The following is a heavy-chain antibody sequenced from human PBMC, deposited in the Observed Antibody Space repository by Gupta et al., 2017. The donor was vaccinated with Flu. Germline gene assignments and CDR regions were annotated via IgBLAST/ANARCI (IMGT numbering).Heavy chain of an antibody. CDR2: IYYSGST. J-gene: IGHJ4*02. CDR3: ARHGGVHNYYFDY. D-gene: IGHD2-8*02. CDR1: SSSYY. Sequence: SSSYYWGWIRQPPGKGLEWIGSIYYSGSTYYNPSLKSRVTISVDTSKNQFSLKLSSVTAADTAVYYCARHGGVHNYYFDYWGQGTLVTVSS. V-gene: IGHV4-39*01.